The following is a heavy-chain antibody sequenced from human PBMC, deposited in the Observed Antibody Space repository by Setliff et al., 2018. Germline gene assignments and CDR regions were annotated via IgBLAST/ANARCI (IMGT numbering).Heavy chain of an antibody. J-gene: IGHJ4*02. D-gene: IGHD5-12*01. Sequence: SETLSLTCTVSGGSISDNNYYWGWIRQSPGKELEWIGGISHSANKYYNPSFRTGVTISVDMSKNQFFLNLDSVTAADAALYYCARESRFGYSGYDCAFDYWGQGMRGTVPQ. CDR1: GGSISDNNYY. V-gene: IGHV4-39*02. CDR3: ARESRFGYSGYDCAFDY. CDR2: ISHSANK.